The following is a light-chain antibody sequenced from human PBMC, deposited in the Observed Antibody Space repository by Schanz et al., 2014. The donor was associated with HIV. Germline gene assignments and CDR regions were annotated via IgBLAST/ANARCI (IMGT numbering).Light chain of an antibody. CDR2: GNT. CDR3: GSCSPTNTCT. J-gene: IGLJ3*02. CDR1: SSNIRINT. Sequence: QSVLTQPPSASGTPGQRVTISCSGSSSNIRINTVNWYQQFPGTAPKLLISGNTNRPSGVSDRFSGSKSGNTASLTISGLQAEDEADYYCGSCSPTNTCTFGGGTKLTVL. V-gene: IGLV1-44*01.